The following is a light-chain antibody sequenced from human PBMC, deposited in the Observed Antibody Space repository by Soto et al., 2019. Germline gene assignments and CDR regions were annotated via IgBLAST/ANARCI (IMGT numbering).Light chain of an antibody. CDR2: KAS. V-gene: IGKV1-5*03. CDR3: QHYNSYSEA. Sequence: DIQMTQSPSTLSGSVGDRVTITCRASQTISSWLPWYQQKPGKAPKLLIYKASTLKSGVPSRFSGSGSGTEFTLTISSLQPDDFATYYCQHYNSYSEAFGQRTKVELK. J-gene: IGKJ1*01. CDR1: QTISSW.